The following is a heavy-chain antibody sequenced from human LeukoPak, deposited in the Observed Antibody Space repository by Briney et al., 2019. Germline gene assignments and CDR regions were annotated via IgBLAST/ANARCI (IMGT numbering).Heavy chain of an antibody. Sequence: GPVKVSCKASGYTFTGHYMHWVRQAPGQGLEWMGWISPNSGGTNYAQKFQGRATMTRDTSISTAYMELSRLRSDDTAVYYCARVVAETYYDFWSGYSIFDYWGQGTLVTVSS. CDR3: ARVVAETYYDFWSGYSIFDY. CDR1: GYTFTGHY. V-gene: IGHV1-2*02. D-gene: IGHD3-3*01. J-gene: IGHJ4*02. CDR2: ISPNSGGT.